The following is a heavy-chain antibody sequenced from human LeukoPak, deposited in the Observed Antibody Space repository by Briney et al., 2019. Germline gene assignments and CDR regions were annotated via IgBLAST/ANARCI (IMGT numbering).Heavy chain of an antibody. D-gene: IGHD4-17*01. CDR3: ARDPNYGDYLTDY. CDR1: GFTFSQFT. CDR2: ISSSSSYI. Sequence: PGGSLRLSCAASGFTFSQFTMNWVRQAPGKGLEWVSSISSSSSYIYYADLVKGRFTISRDNAKKSLYLQMDSLRAEDTAVYYCARDPNYGDYLTDYWGQGTLVTVSS. V-gene: IGHV3-21*01. J-gene: IGHJ4*02.